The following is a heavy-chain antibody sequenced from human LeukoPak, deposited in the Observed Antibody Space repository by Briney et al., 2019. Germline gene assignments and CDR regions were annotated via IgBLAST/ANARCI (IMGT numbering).Heavy chain of an antibody. D-gene: IGHD3-22*01. V-gene: IGHV1-69*04. J-gene: IGHJ3*02. CDR1: GGTFISYT. CDR3: ARDYYYSSGYIPNGAIDT. Sequence: SVKVSCKASGGTFISYTISWVRQAPGQGLEWMGRIIPILGIANYAQKFQGRVTITADKSTSTAYMELSSLRSEDKAVYYCARDYYYSSGYIPNGAIDTWGQGTMVTVSS. CDR2: IIPILGIA.